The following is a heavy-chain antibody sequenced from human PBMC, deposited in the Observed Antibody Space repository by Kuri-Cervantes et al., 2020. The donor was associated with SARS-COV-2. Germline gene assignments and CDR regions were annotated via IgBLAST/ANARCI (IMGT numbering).Heavy chain of an antibody. V-gene: IGHV3-15*01. CDR1: GFTFSSYA. Sequence: GGSLRLSCAASGFTFSSYAMSWVRQAPGKGLEWVGRIKSKTDGGTTDYAAPVKGRFTISRDDSKNTLYLQMNSLKTEDTAVYYCTTADYGDADFDYWGQGTLVTVSS. CDR2: IKSKTDGGTT. CDR3: TTADYGDADFDY. J-gene: IGHJ4*02. D-gene: IGHD4-17*01.